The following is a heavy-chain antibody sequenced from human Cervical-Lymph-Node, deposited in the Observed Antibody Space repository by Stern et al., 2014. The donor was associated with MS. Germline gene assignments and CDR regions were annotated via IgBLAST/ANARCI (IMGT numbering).Heavy chain of an antibody. J-gene: IGHJ4*02. CDR3: AHRTAGPFDS. V-gene: IGHV2-5*02. Sequence: QVTLKESGPALVKPTQTLTLTSTFSRFSLSTSGLGVGWIRQHPGKALEWLAYIYWDDQERYSPSLKSRLAITKDTSKNQVVLTLTNVDPVDTATYYCAHRTAGPFDSWGQGTLVTVSS. CDR2: IYWDDQE. CDR1: RFSLSTSGLG.